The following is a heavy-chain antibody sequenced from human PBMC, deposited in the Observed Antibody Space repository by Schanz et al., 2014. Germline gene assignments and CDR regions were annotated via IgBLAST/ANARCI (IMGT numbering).Heavy chain of an antibody. V-gene: IGHV3-74*01. CDR2: INSDGSTT. J-gene: IGHJ6*02. CDR1: GFTFSSYW. Sequence: EVQLVESGGGLVQPGGSLRLSCAASGFTFSSYWMHWVRQAPGKGLVWVSCINSDGSTTIYADSVKGRFTISRDNAKNTLYLQMNSLRAEDTAVYYCARPLGPNYYYYGLDVWGQGTTVTVSS. CDR3: ARPLGPNYYYYGLDV.